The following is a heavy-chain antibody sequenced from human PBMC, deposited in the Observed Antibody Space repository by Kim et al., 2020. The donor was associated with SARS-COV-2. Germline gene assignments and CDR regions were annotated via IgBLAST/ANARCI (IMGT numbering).Heavy chain of an antibody. CDR1: GFIFANYA. D-gene: IGHD2-21*02. CDR2: ISGSGGGT. Sequence: GGSLRLSCAASGFIFANYAMSWVRQAPGKGLEWVSGISGSGGGTYYAVSVKGRFTISRDNSQNTLYLQMNSLRAEDTAVYYCAKIVVVTDRWYFDLWGRGTLVTVSS. CDR3: AKIVVVTDRWYFDL. V-gene: IGHV3-23*01. J-gene: IGHJ2*01.